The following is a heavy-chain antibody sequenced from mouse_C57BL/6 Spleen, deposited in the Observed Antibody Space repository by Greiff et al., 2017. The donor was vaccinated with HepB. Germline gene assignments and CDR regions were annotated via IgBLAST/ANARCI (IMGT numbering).Heavy chain of an antibody. CDR1: GYTFTDYY. Sequence: VHVKQSGPVLVKPGASVKMSCKASGYTFTDYYMNWVKQSHGKSLEWIGVINPYNGGTSYNQKFKGKATLTVDKSSSTAYMELNSLTSEDSAVYYCARDYKGDYWGQGTSVTVSS. CDR3: ARDYKGDY. V-gene: IGHV1-19*01. J-gene: IGHJ4*01. D-gene: IGHD2-12*01. CDR2: INPYNGGT.